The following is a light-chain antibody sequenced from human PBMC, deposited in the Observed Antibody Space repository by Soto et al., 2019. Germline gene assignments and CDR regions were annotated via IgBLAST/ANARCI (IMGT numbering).Light chain of an antibody. J-gene: IGKJ4*01. CDR2: GAS. CDR3: QHYGRSPLT. V-gene: IGKV3-20*01. CDR1: QSVGSSN. Sequence: EIVLTQSPGTLSLSPGERATLSCRASQSVGSSNLAWYQQKPGQSPRLLIYGASFRATGVPDRFSGSGSGTDFTLTISRVEPEDFAVYYCQHYGRSPLTFGGGTKVDIK.